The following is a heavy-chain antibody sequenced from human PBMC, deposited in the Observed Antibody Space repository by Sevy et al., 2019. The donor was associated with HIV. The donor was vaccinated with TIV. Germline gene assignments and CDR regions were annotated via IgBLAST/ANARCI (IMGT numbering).Heavy chain of an antibody. D-gene: IGHD1-26*01. CDR2: IIPIFGTA. J-gene: IGHJ6*03. V-gene: IGHV1-69*06. CDR3: ARAMRSSYYYYYMDV. Sequence: SVKVSCKASGGTFSSYAISWVRQAPGQGLEWMRGIIPIFGTANYAQKFQGRVTITADKSTSTAYMELSSLRSEDTAVYYCARAMRSSYYYYYMDVWGKGTTVTVSS. CDR1: GGTFSSYA.